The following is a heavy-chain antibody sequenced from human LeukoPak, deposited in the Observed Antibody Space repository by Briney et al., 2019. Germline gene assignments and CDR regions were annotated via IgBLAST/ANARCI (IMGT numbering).Heavy chain of an antibody. D-gene: IGHD5-12*01. Sequence: GGSLRLSCAASGFTFSSYAMHWVRQAPGKGLEWVAVISYDGSNKYYADSVEGRFTISRDNSKNTLYLQMNSLRAEDTAVYYCARESGYSGYDVLGFDYWGQGTLVTVSS. J-gene: IGHJ4*02. CDR1: GFTFSSYA. CDR3: ARESGYSGYDVLGFDY. CDR2: ISYDGSNK. V-gene: IGHV3-30-3*01.